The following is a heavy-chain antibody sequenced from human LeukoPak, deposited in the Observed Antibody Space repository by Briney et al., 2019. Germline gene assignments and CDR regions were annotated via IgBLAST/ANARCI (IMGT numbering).Heavy chain of an antibody. CDR2: ISSSGSSV. CDR1: GFTFSDYY. Sequence: PGGSLRLSCAGSGFTFSDYYMSWIRQAPGKGLEWVSYISSSGSSVYYADSVKGRFTISRDNAKISLFLQMNSLRAEDTALYYCASSRSSSPDRPFDYWGQGTLVTVSS. V-gene: IGHV3-11*04. J-gene: IGHJ4*02. D-gene: IGHD6-6*01. CDR3: ASSRSSSPDRPFDY.